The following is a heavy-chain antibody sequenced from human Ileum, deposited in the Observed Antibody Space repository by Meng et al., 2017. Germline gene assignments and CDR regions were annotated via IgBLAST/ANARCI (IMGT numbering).Heavy chain of an antibody. CDR3: ASDPNWSTT. J-gene: IGHJ5*02. Sequence: EAQLLESGGGLVKPGGSLRLSCVGSRSIFDSYDMTWIRQAPGKGPEWVTSMGLGHSHGSYADSVIGRFTVSRDNAKTSFFLQMNSLRAEDTAIYYCASDPNWSTTWGQGTLVTVSS. CDR1: RSIFDSYD. V-gene: IGHV3-21*02. CDR2: MGLGHSHG.